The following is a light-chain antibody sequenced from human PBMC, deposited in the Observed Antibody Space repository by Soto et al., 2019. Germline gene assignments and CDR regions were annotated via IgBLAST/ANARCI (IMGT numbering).Light chain of an antibody. J-gene: IGKJ1*01. CDR2: GAS. CDR3: QQCDSSVT. Sequence: EIVLTQSPGSLSLSPGERATLSCRASQSVSSTFFAWYQQRPGQAPRLLMYGASSRATGIPERFSGSGSGKDFTLTISGLEPEDFAVYYCQQCDSSVTFGQGTKVEIK. CDR1: QSVSSTF. V-gene: IGKV3-20*01.